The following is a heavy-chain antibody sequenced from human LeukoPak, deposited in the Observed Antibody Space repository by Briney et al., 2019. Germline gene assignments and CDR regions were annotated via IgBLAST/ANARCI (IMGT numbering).Heavy chain of an antibody. Sequence: ASVKVSCKASGYTFTGYYMHWVRQAPGQGLEWMGWINPNSGGTNYAQKFQGRVTMTRDTSISTAYMELSRLRSDDTAVYYCARSVEMATITEYWGQGTLVTVSS. CDR1: GYTFTGYY. V-gene: IGHV1-2*02. D-gene: IGHD5-24*01. J-gene: IGHJ4*02. CDR3: ARSVEMATITEY. CDR2: INPNSGGT.